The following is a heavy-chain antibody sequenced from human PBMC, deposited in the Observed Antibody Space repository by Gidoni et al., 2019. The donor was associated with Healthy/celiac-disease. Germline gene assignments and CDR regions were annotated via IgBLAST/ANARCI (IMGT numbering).Heavy chain of an antibody. CDR3: TSAVAGDFDY. J-gene: IGHJ4*02. D-gene: IGHD6-19*01. Sequence: AAPVKGRFTISRDDSKNTLYLQMNSLETEDTAVYYCTSAVAGDFDYWGQGTLVTVSS. V-gene: IGHV3-15*01.